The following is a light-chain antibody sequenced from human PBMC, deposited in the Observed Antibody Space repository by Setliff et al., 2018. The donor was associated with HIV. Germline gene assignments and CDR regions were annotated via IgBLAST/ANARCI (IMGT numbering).Light chain of an antibody. CDR2: EVS. J-gene: IGLJ1*01. CDR1: SSDIGTYNL. V-gene: IGLV2-23*02. CDR3: CSYSGRTSFV. Sequence: QSALAQPASVSGSPGQSITISCTGTSSDIGTYNLVSWYQQYPGKAPKVMIYEVSKRPSGVSNRFAGSKSGNTASLTISGLQADDEADYYCCSYSGRTSFVFGTGTKVTVL.